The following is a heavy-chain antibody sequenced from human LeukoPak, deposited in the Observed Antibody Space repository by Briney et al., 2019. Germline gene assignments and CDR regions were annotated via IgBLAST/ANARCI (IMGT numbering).Heavy chain of an antibody. D-gene: IGHD3-22*01. J-gene: IGHJ3*02. V-gene: IGHV4-39*01. CDR2: IYHSGST. CDR3: ARQRRRQITMIVVVNKGGAFDI. Sequence: SETLSLTCTVSGGSISSSGHYWGWIRQPPGEGLEWVGSIYHSGSTYYNRTLKSRVTISVDTSKNQFSLKLSSVTAADTAVYYCARQRRRQITMIVVVNKGGAFDIWGQGTMVTISS. CDR1: GGSISSSGHY.